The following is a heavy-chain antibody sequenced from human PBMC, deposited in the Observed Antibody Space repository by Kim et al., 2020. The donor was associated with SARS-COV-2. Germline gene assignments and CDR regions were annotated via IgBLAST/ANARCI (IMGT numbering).Heavy chain of an antibody. D-gene: IGHD4-17*01. CDR2: IYYSGKT. CDR3: ARYHYGHSGDDAFDI. J-gene: IGHJ3*02. CDR1: GGSISSSYYY. Sequence: SETLSLTCTVSGGSISSSYYYWDWIRQPPGKGLEWIGSIYYSGKTYYNSSLKSRVTISVDTSKNQFSLKLSSVTAADTAMYYCARYHYGHSGDDAFDIWGPGTVVPGSS. V-gene: IGHV4-39*01.